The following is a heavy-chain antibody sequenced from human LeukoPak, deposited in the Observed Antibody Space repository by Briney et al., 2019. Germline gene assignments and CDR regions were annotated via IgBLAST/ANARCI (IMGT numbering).Heavy chain of an antibody. D-gene: IGHD1-26*01. J-gene: IGHJ3*02. CDR3: ARDKGWPSRAYAFDI. V-gene: IGHV4-59*01. CDR1: GGSISSYY. Sequence: SETLSLTCTVSGGSISSYYWSWMRQPPGKGREWIGYISYRGITSYNPSLKSRVTISLDTSKNQFSLRLTSVTAADTAVYYCARDKGWPSRAYAFDIWGQGTMVTVSS. CDR2: ISYRGIT.